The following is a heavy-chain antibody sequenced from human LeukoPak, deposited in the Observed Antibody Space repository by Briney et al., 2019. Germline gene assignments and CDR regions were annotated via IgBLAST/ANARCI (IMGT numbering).Heavy chain of an antibody. V-gene: IGHV3-21*01. CDR3: ARDPYSGYDKKVYYFGY. D-gene: IGHD5-12*01. J-gene: IGHJ4*02. CDR1: GFTFSSYS. CDR2: ISSRSSYI. Sequence: PGGSLRLSCAVAGFTFSSYSMNWVRQAPGKGLEWVSFISSRSSYIYYADSVKGRFTISRDNAKNSLYLQMNSLRDEDTAVYYCARDPYSGYDKKVYYFGYWGQGTLVTVSS.